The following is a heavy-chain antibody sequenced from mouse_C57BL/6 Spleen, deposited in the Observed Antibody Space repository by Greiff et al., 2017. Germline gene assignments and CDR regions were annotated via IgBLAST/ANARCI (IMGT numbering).Heavy chain of an antibody. V-gene: IGHV5-9-1*02. CDR3: PRDRAGYYAMDY. J-gene: IGHJ4*01. CDR1: GFTFSSSA. D-gene: IGHD3-1*01. CDR2: ISSGGDYI. Sequence: EVQLVESGEGLVKPGGSLKLSCAASGFTFSSSAMSWVRQTPEKRLEWVAYISSGGDYIYYADTVQGRFTISRDNARNTLYLQVSSLKSEDTAMYYCPRDRAGYYAMDYWGQGTSVTVSS.